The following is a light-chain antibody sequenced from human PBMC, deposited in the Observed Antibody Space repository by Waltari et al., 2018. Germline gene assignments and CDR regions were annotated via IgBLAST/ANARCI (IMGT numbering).Light chain of an antibody. CDR3: FLAYSGVWV. CDR2: DVN. V-gene: IGLV7-46*01. CDR1: TGAVTSGHY. Sequence: QAVVTQEPSLTVSPGGTVTLTCGSSTGAVTSGHYPFWFQQKPGQAPRTLIYDVNNKECWSPSRFSGSLLGGKAALTLSGAQPEDEADYYCFLAYSGVWVFGGGTRLTVL. J-gene: IGLJ3*02.